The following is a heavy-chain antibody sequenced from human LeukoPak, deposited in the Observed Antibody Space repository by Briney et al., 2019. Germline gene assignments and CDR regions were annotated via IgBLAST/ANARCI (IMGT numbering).Heavy chain of an antibody. CDR3: ARGRFLYYYDSSGSDAFDI. Sequence: GASVKVSCKASGYTFTSYDINWVRQATGQGLERMGWMNPNSGNTGYAQKFQGRVTMTRNTSISTAYMELSSLRSEDTAVYYCARGRFLYYYDSSGSDAFDIWGQGTMVTVSS. CDR2: MNPNSGNT. CDR1: GYTFTSYD. D-gene: IGHD3-22*01. V-gene: IGHV1-8*01. J-gene: IGHJ3*02.